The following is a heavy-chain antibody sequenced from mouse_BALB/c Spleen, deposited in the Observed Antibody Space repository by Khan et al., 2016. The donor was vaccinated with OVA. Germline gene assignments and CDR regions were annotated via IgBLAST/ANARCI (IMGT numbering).Heavy chain of an antibody. CDR2: IWNDGNT. D-gene: IGHD2-10*01. J-gene: IGHJ4*01. CDR3: ARQPYYHYNIMDY. CDR1: GFSLTNYG. Sequence: QVQLKQSGPGLVAPSQSLSITCTISGFSLTNYGVHWVLQPPGKGLEWLVVIWNDGNTAYNSALKSRLTISKDNSKSQVFLKMNSLQTDDTAMYFCARQPYYHYNIMDYWGQGTSVTISS. V-gene: IGHV2-6-1*01.